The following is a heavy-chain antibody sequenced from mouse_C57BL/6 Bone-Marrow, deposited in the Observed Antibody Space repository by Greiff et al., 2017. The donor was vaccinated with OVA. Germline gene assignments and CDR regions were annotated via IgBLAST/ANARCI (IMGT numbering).Heavy chain of an antibody. Sequence: EVKLVESGGDLVKPGGSLKLSCAASGFTFSSYGMSWVRQTPDKRLEWVATISSGGSYTYYPGSVKGRFTISRDNAKNTLYLQMSSLKSEDTAMYYCARHEDGWLLRFYFDYWGQGTTLTVSS. D-gene: IGHD2-3*01. J-gene: IGHJ2*01. CDR3: ARHEDGWLLRFYFDY. V-gene: IGHV5-6*02. CDR2: ISSGGSYT. CDR1: GFTFSSYG.